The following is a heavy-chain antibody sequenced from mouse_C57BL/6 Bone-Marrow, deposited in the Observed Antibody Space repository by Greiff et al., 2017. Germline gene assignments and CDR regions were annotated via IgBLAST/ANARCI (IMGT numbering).Heavy chain of an antibody. J-gene: IGHJ2*01. Sequence: LQESGAELARPGASVKLSCKASGYTFTSYGISWVKQRTGQGLEWIGEIYPSSGNTYYNEKFKGKATLTAAKSSSTACMELRSLTSEDSAVYVCARVGSTGRWGYGGQGTTLTVAS. D-gene: IGHD4-1*01. V-gene: IGHV1-81*01. CDR2: IYPSSGNT. CDR1: GYTFTSYG. CDR3: ARVGSTGRWGY.